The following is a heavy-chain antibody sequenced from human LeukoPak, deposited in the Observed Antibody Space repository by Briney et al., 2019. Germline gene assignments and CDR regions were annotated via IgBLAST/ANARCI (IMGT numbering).Heavy chain of an antibody. D-gene: IGHD3-10*01. Sequence: PSETLSLTCAVYGGSFSGYYWSWIRQPPGKGLEWIGEINHSGSTNYNPSLKSRVTISVDTSKNQFSLKLSSVTAADTAVYYCARSRKFITMVRGVKMDPFDYWGQGTLVTVSS. J-gene: IGHJ4*02. V-gene: IGHV4-34*01. CDR2: INHSGST. CDR3: ARSRKFITMVRGVKMDPFDY. CDR1: GGSFSGYY.